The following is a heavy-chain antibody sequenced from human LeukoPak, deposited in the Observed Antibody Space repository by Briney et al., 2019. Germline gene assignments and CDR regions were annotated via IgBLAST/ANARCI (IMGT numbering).Heavy chain of an antibody. CDR3: ARGNDSPYDHTFDY. D-gene: IGHD1-1*01. V-gene: IGHV3-7*03. J-gene: IGHJ4*02. Sequence: GGSLRLSCAASGLRFGSYWMNWVRQARGQGLERVANMNQDGSEKNYVDSVKGRFTISRDNTKNSLFLQMDSLRAEDTAFYYCARGNDSPYDHTFDYWGQGTLVTVSS. CDR1: GLRFGSYW. CDR2: MNQDGSEK.